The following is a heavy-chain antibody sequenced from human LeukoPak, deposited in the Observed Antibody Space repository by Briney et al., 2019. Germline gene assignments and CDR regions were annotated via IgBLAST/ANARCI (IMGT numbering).Heavy chain of an antibody. CDR3: AKTSRRNSAYDSPFDY. J-gene: IGHJ4*02. Sequence: GGSLRLSCPVSGFTFSSYAMSWVRQAPGKGLEWVSAVRGSGSDKYYADSVKGRFTISRDNSKNTLYLQMNSLRAGDTAIDDYAKTSRRNSAYDSPFDYWGQGTLVTVSS. CDR1: GFTFSSYA. D-gene: IGHD5-12*01. CDR2: VRGSGSDK. V-gene: IGHV3-23*01.